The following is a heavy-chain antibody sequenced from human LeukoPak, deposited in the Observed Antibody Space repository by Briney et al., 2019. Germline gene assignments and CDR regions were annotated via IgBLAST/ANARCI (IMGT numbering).Heavy chain of an antibody. V-gene: IGHV4-59*01. CDR1: GGSISRDY. J-gene: IGHJ4*02. D-gene: IGHD1-26*01. CDR3: GSGLLTRRGYYFDY. CDR2: VYYSGST. Sequence: SETLSLTCTVAGGSISRDYWSWVRQPPGGGRGWVGYVYYSGSTNYNPSLRSGVSISVETSTNQCSLYLRSVAAADTAVYYVGSGLLTRRGYYFDYWGQGTLVTVSS.